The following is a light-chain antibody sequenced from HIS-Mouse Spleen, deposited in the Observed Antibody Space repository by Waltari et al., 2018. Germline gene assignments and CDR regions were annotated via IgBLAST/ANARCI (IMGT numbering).Light chain of an antibody. V-gene: IGLV3-25*03. Sequence: SYELTQPPSVSVSPGQTARITCSGDALPKQYAYWYQQKPGQAPVLVIYQDSERPSGIPERVSGSSSGTTVTLTIGGVQAEDEADYYCQSADSSGTYSVVFGGGTKLTIL. CDR3: QSADSSGTYSVV. CDR1: ALPKQY. CDR2: QDS. J-gene: IGLJ2*01.